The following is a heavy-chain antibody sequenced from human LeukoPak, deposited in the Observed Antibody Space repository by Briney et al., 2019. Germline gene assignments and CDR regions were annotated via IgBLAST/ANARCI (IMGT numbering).Heavy chain of an antibody. V-gene: IGHV3-33*01. CDR1: GFTFSSYG. CDR3: ARGQLLFDY. CDR2: IWYDGNKK. Sequence: GRSLRLSCAASGFTFSSYGLHWVRQAPGKGLEWVAVIWYDGNKKYYADSVKGRFTISRDNSKNTLYLQMNSLRAEDTAAYYCARGQLLFDYWGQGTLVTVSS. D-gene: IGHD2-2*01. J-gene: IGHJ4*02.